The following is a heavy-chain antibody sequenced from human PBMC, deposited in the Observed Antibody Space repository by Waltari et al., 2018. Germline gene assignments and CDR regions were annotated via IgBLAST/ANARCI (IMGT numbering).Heavy chain of an antibody. Sequence: QVQLQQWGAGLLKPSETLSLTCAVYGGSFSGYYWSWIRQPPGKGLEWIGEINHSGSTNYNPSLKSRVTISVDTSKNQFSLKLSSVTAADTAVYYCVREGHNYDFWSGNDYWGQGTLVTVSS. CDR3: VREGHNYDFWSGNDY. V-gene: IGHV4-34*01. CDR1: GGSFSGYY. D-gene: IGHD3-3*01. J-gene: IGHJ4*02. CDR2: INHSGST.